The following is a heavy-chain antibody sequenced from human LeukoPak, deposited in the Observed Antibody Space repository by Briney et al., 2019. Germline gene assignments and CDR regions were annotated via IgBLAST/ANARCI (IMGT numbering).Heavy chain of an antibody. CDR2: ISSSSSYI. V-gene: IGHV3-21*01. J-gene: IGHJ4*02. Sequence: GGSLRLSCAASGFTFSSYSMNWVRQAPGKGLEWVSSISSSSSYIYYADSVKGRFTISRDNAKNSLYLQMNSLRAEDTAVYYCARAHDSSGYPDYFDYWGQGTLVTVSS. D-gene: IGHD3-22*01. CDR1: GFTFSSYS. CDR3: ARAHDSSGYPDYFDY.